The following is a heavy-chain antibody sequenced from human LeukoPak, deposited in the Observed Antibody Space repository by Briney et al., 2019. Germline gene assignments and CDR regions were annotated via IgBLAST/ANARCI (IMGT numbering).Heavy chain of an antibody. CDR1: GFTFSSYA. CDR3: ARGGAFDH. D-gene: IGHD5-12*01. Sequence: GGSLRLSCAASGFTFSSYAMSWVRQAQGKGLEWVSAISGSGGSTYYADSVKGRFTISRDDSKNTLYLQMNSLRVEDTAVYYCARGGAFDHWGQGTLVTVSS. CDR2: ISGSGGST. V-gene: IGHV3-23*01. J-gene: IGHJ5*02.